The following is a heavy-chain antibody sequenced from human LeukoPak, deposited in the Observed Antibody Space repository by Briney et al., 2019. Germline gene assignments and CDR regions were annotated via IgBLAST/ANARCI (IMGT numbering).Heavy chain of an antibody. Sequence: SETLSLTCAVYGGSFSGYYWSWIRQPPGKGLEWIGEINHSGSTNYNPSLKSRVTISVDTSKNQFSLKLSSVTAADTAVYYCARWSLGDYWGQGTLVTVSS. CDR1: GGSFSGYY. CDR2: INHSGST. CDR3: ARWSLGDY. J-gene: IGHJ4*02. D-gene: IGHD1-26*01. V-gene: IGHV4-34*01.